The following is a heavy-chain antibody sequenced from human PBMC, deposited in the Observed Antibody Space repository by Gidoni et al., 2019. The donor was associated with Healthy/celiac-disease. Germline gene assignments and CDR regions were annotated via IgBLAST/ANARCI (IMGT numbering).Heavy chain of an antibody. Sequence: EVQLLESGGGLVQPGGSLRLSCAASGFTFSSYAMIWVRQAPGKGLAWVSAISGSGGSTYYADSVKGRFTISRDNSKNTLYLQMNSLRAEDTAVYYCAKDPTRYGSGSYSFDYWGQGTLVTVSS. V-gene: IGHV3-23*01. D-gene: IGHD3-10*01. CDR2: ISGSGGST. CDR3: AKDPTRYGSGSYSFDY. CDR1: GFTFSSYA. J-gene: IGHJ4*02.